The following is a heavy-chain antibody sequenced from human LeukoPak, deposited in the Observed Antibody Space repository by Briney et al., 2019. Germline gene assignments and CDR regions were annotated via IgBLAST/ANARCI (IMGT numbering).Heavy chain of an antibody. J-gene: IGHJ4*02. CDR1: GFTFSTYW. CDR2: IKQDGSDK. Sequence: PGGSLRLSCVASGFTFSTYWMSWVRQAPGKGLEWVANIKQDGSDKYYVDSVKGRFTISRDNAKNSLYLQMNSLRGEDMAVYYCARGGPRGAAPLPVDYWGQGTLVTVSS. D-gene: IGHD3-10*01. CDR3: ARGGPRGAAPLPVDY. V-gene: IGHV3-7*01.